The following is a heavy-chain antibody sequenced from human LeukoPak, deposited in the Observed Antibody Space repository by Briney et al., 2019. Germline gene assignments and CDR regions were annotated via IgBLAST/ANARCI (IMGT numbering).Heavy chain of an antibody. CDR3: ARALLWFGELVYYFDY. Sequence: PSQTLSLTCTVSGGSISSGGYYWSWIRQHPGKGLEWIGYIYYSGSTYYNPSLKSRVTISVDTSKNQFSLKLSSVTAADTAVYYCARALLWFGELVYYFDYWGQGTLVTVSS. D-gene: IGHD3-10*01. CDR2: IYYSGST. V-gene: IGHV4-31*03. CDR1: GGSISSGGYY. J-gene: IGHJ4*02.